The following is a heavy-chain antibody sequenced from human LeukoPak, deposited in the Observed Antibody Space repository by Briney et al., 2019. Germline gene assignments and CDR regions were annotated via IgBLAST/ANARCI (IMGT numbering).Heavy chain of an antibody. CDR1: GFAFSSYS. V-gene: IGHV3-21*01. CDR2: ISGSSSYI. J-gene: IGHJ6*03. CDR3: ARAYSHSASEPGPYYMDV. D-gene: IGHD1-14*01. Sequence: GGSLRLSCEASGFAFSSYSMNWVGQALGKGLEWVSSISGSSSYIYYADSVKGRFTISRDDATNSLYLQRNSLRARDTAVYYCARAYSHSASEPGPYYMDVWGKGTTVTVS.